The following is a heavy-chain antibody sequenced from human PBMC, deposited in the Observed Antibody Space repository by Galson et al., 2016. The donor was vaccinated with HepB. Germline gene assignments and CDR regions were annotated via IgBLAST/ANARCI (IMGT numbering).Heavy chain of an antibody. D-gene: IGHD1-14*01. J-gene: IGHJ4*02. Sequence: SLRLSCAASEVTFSSYWMDWVRQAPGKGLVWVSRIHSDGSRIIYAAFVKGRFTVSRNNAKDTVYLQMSSLRGEDPAVYYCVILPPGLWGQGTLVTVSS. CDR1: EVTFSSYW. CDR3: VILPPGL. V-gene: IGHV3-74*01. CDR2: IHSDGSRI.